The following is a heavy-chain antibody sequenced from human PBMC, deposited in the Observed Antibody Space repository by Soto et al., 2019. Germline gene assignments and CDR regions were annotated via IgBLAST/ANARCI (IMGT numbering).Heavy chain of an antibody. CDR3: AKDINGDYSYYGMDV. J-gene: IGHJ6*02. V-gene: IGHV3-9*01. D-gene: IGHD4-17*01. CDR2: ISWNSGSI. Sequence: SGGSLRLSCAASGFTFDYYAMHWVRQSPGKGLEWVSGISWNSGSIGYADSVKGRFTISRDNAKNSLYLQMNSLRAEDTALYYCAKDINGDYSYYGMDVWGQGTTVTVSS. CDR1: GFTFDYYA.